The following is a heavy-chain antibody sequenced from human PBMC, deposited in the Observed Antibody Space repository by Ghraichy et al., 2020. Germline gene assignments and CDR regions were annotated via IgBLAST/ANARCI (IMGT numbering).Heavy chain of an antibody. CDR1: GFTFDDYA. V-gene: IGHV3-43D*04. Sequence: GGSLRLSCAASGFTFDDYAMHWVRQAPGKGLEWVSLISWDGGSTYYADSVKGRFTISRDNSKNSLYLQMNSLRAEDTALYYCAKAYYYDSSGYRKDAFDIWGQGTMVTVSS. J-gene: IGHJ3*02. CDR3: AKAYYYDSSGYRKDAFDI. D-gene: IGHD3-22*01. CDR2: ISWDGGST.